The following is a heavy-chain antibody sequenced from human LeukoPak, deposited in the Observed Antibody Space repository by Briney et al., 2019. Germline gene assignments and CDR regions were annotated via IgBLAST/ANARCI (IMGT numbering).Heavy chain of an antibody. Sequence: PSETLSLTCTVSGGSISSGSYYWSWIRQPAGKGLERIGRIYTSGSTNYNPSLKSRVTISVDTSKNQFSLKLSSVTAADTAVYYCARDVAIFGVVDAFDIWGQGTMVTVSS. CDR1: GGSISSGSYY. D-gene: IGHD3-3*02. V-gene: IGHV4-61*02. J-gene: IGHJ3*02. CDR3: ARDVAIFGVVDAFDI. CDR2: IYTSGST.